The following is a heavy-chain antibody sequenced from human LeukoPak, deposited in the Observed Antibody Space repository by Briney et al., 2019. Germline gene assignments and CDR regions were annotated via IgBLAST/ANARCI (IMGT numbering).Heavy chain of an antibody. D-gene: IGHD2/OR15-2a*01. CDR3: AKSGKILGY. Sequence: PGGSLRLSCVGSGYTFSGFEMNWVRQAPGKGLEWIAYIDSGTSTTYYVDTVKGRFTISRDNAKNSLYLQMDSLRREDTALYYCAKSGKILGYWGQGTLVTVSS. J-gene: IGHJ4*02. CDR1: GYTFSGFE. V-gene: IGHV3-48*03. CDR2: IDSGTSTT.